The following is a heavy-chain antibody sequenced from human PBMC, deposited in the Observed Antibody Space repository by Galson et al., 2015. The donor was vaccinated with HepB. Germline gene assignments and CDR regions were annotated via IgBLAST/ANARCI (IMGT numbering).Heavy chain of an antibody. CDR1: GFTFSSYS. CDR2: ISSSSSYI. D-gene: IGHD4-23*01. CDR3: ARSRSYGGNSRALVDY. J-gene: IGHJ4*02. Sequence: SLRLSCAASGFTFSSYSMNWVRQAPGKGLEWVSSISSSSSYIYYADSVKGRFTISRDNAKNSLYLQMNSLRAEDTAVYYCARSRSYGGNSRALVDYWGQGALVTVSS. V-gene: IGHV3-21*01.